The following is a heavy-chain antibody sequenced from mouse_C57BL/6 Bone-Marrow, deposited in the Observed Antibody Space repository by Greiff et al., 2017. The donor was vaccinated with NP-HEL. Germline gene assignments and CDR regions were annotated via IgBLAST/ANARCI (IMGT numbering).Heavy chain of an antibody. CDR1: GYTFTSYW. CDR2: IHPNSGST. D-gene: IGHD1-1*01. Sequence: QVQLQQPGAELVKPGASVKLSCKASGYTFTSYWMHWVKQRPGQGLEWIGMIHPNSGSTNYNEKFKSKATLTVDKSSSTAYMQLSSLTSEDSAVDYCARGDTTVVATDYWGQGTTLTVSS. CDR3: ARGDTTVVATDY. J-gene: IGHJ2*01. V-gene: IGHV1-64*01.